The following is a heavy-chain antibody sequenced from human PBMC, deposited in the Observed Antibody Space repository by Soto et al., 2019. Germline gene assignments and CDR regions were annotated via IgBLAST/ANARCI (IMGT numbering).Heavy chain of an antibody. V-gene: IGHV4-31*09. J-gene: IGHJ4*02. D-gene: IGHD1-1*01. Sequence: QAQLQESGPGLVQPSQTLFLTCTVSRASIASGGYYWSWIRQHPGKGLEWVGTIFYTGTTFYNPSLGSRLTMSLHDPKSQFFLKLPSATAADTGLDYWATLIALPTRTNFDSWGQGVLVTVSS. CDR1: RASIASGGYY. CDR3: ATLIALPTRTNFDS. CDR2: IFYTGTT.